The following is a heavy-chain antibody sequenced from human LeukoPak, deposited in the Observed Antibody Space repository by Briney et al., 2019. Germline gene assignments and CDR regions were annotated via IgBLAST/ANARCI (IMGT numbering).Heavy chain of an antibody. CDR3: ARDQTYSGSGIYTYFDY. Sequence: SETLSLTCIVSGGSISSGGYYWSWIRQPPGKGLEWIGYIYHSGSTYYNPSLKSRVTISVDRSKNQFSLKLSSVTAADTAVYYCARDQTYSGSGIYTYFDYWGQGILVTVSS. J-gene: IGHJ4*02. V-gene: IGHV4-30-2*01. CDR1: GGSISSGGYY. CDR2: IYHSGST. D-gene: IGHD3-10*01.